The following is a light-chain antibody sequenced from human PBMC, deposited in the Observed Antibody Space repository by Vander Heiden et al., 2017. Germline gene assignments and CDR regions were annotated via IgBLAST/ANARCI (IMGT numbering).Light chain of an antibody. Sequence: QSALIQPPSVSGSPGQSVAISCTETSSDVGSYDYVPWYQQQPGKVPKPIIHNVNIQPAGVPDRFSGSKSGNTASMTISGLQAEDEADYLCCSYTSSATYVFGSGTKVTVL. J-gene: IGLJ1*01. CDR1: SSDVGSYDY. V-gene: IGLV2-11*01. CDR3: CSYTSSATYV. CDR2: NVN.